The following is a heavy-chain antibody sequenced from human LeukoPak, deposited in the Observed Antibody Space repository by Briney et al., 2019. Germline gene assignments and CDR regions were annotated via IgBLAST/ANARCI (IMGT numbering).Heavy chain of an antibody. CDR3: AREYNFWSGYHSYNWFDP. J-gene: IGHJ5*02. Sequence: PGGSLRLSCAAPGFIFNSYEMNWVRQAPGKGLEWVSYISSSGSPIYYADSVKGRFTISRDNARNSLYLQMNSLRADDTAVYYCAREYNFWSGYHSYNWFDPWGQGTLVTVSS. CDR2: ISSSGSPI. D-gene: IGHD3-3*01. CDR1: GFIFNSYE. V-gene: IGHV3-48*03.